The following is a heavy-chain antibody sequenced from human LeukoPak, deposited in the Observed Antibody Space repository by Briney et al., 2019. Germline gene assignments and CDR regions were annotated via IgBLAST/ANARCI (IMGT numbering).Heavy chain of an antibody. CDR2: INPSGGST. D-gene: IGHD1-26*01. CDR3: ARQSGSYGVYYYYMDV. Sequence: GASVKVSCKASGYTFTSYYMHWVRQAPGQGLEWMGIINPSGGSTSYAQKFQGRVTMTRDMSTSTVYMELSSLRSEDTAVYYCARQSGSYGVYYYYMDVWGKGTTVTISS. J-gene: IGHJ6*03. V-gene: IGHV1-46*01. CDR1: GYTFTSYY.